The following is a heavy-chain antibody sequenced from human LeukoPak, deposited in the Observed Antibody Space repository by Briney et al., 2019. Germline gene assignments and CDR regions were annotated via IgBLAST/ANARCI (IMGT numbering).Heavy chain of an antibody. V-gene: IGHV1-69*05. Sequence: SVKVSCKASGGTFSSYAICWVRQAPGQGLEWMGRVIPIFGTANYAQKFQGRVTITTDESTGTAYVELSSLRSDDTAVYYCARDGEEQWLVLASWGQGTLVTVSS. D-gene: IGHD6-19*01. CDR1: GGTFSSYA. CDR3: ARDGEEQWLVLAS. J-gene: IGHJ5*02. CDR2: VIPIFGTA.